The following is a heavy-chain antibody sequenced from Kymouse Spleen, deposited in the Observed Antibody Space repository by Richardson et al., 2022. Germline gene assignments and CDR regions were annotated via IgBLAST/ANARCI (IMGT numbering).Heavy chain of an antibody. V-gene: IGHV1-69*05. Sequence: QVQLVQSGAEVKKPGSSVKVSCKASGGTFSSYAISWVRQAPGQGLEWMGGIIPIFGTANYAQKFQGRVTITTDESTSTAYMELSSLRSEDTAVYYCARTGDFWSGYPFDYWGQGTLVTVSS. J-gene: IGHJ4*02. D-gene: IGHD3-3*01. CDR1: GGTFSSYA. CDR3: ARTGDFWSGYPFDY. CDR2: IIPIFGTA.